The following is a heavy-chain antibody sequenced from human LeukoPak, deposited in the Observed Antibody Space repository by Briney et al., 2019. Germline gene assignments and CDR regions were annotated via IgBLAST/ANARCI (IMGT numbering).Heavy chain of an antibody. CDR2: INHSGST. Sequence: SGTLSLTCAVYGGSFSGYYWSWIRQPPGKGLEWIGEINHSGSTNYNPSLKSRVTILVDTSKNQFSLKVSSVTAADTAVYYCARDSADAFDIWGQGTMVTVSS. V-gene: IGHV4-34*01. CDR3: ARDSADAFDI. D-gene: IGHD1-26*01. J-gene: IGHJ3*02. CDR1: GGSFSGYY.